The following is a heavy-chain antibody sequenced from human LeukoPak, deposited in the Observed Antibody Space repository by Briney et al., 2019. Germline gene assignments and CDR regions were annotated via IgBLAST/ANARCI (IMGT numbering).Heavy chain of an antibody. CDR1: GGSISSGSYY. Sequence: SETLSLTCTVSGGSISSGSYYWSWIRQPAGKGLEWIWRIYTSGSTNYNPSLKSRVTISVDTSKNQFSLKLSSVTAADTAVYYCARESMGQSSYYDILTGYYPTMDYWGQGTLVTVSS. V-gene: IGHV4-61*02. D-gene: IGHD3-9*01. CDR3: ARESMGQSSYYDILTGYYPTMDY. J-gene: IGHJ4*02. CDR2: IYTSGST.